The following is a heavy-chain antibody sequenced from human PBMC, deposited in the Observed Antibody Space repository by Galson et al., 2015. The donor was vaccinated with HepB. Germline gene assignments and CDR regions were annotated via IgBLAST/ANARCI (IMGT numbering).Heavy chain of an antibody. Sequence: SLRLSCAASGFTFSDYYMSWIRQAPGKGLEWVSYISSSSSYTNYADPVKGRFTISRDNAKNSLYLQMNSLRAEDTAVYYCARAGLLWFGELSDYYGMDVWGQGTTVTVSS. J-gene: IGHJ6*02. V-gene: IGHV3-11*06. D-gene: IGHD3-10*01. CDR2: ISSSSSYT. CDR1: GFTFSDYY. CDR3: ARAGLLWFGELSDYYGMDV.